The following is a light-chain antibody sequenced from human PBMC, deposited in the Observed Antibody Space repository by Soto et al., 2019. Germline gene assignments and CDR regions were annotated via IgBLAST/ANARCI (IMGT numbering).Light chain of an antibody. Sequence: EIVTTQSPATLSVSPGETATLSCRASQTVYSNLAWYQQNPGQAPRLLIYGASSRATGIPDRISGSGSGTDFTLTIIRLEPEDFAVYYCQQYGSLPITFGQGTRLEI. J-gene: IGKJ5*01. CDR3: QQYGSLPIT. V-gene: IGKV3-20*01. CDR2: GAS. CDR1: QTVYSN.